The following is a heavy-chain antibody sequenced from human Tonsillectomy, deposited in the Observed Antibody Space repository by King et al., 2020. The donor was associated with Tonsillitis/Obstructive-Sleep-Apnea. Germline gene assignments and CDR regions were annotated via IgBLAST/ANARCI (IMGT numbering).Heavy chain of an antibody. V-gene: IGHV3-21*01. CDR2: ITSSSSYI. CDR1: GFTFSSYG. CDR3: ARGVKVPAAIRWYFDL. D-gene: IGHD2-2*02. J-gene: IGHJ2*01. Sequence: VQLVESGGGLVKPGGSLRLSCAASGFTFSSYGMNWVRQAPGKGLEWVSSITSSSSYIYYADSVKGRFTISRDNARNSLYLQMNSLTAEDTAVYYCARGVKVPAAIRWYFDLWGRGTLVTVSS.